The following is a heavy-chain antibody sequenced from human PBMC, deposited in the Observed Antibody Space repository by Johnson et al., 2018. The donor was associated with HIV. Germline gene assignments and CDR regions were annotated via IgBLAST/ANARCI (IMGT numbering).Heavy chain of an antibody. CDR3: ARSTYCGGDCYSVAFDI. J-gene: IGHJ3*02. CDR1: GFTFSDYY. Sequence: QVQLVESGGGLVKPGGSLRLSCAASGFTFSDYYMIWIRQAPGKGLEWVSYISSSGSTIYYPDSVKGRFTISRDNAKNSLYLQMNSLRAEDTAVYYCARSTYCGGDCYSVAFDIWGQGTMVTVSS. D-gene: IGHD2-21*01. CDR2: ISSSGSTI. V-gene: IGHV3-11*04.